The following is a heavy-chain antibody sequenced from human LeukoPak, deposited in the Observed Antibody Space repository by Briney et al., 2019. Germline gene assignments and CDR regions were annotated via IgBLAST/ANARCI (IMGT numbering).Heavy chain of an antibody. D-gene: IGHD4-11*01. J-gene: IGHJ5*02. V-gene: IGHV3-23*01. CDR2: ISGSGGST. Sequence: PGASLRLSCAASGFTFSSYAMSWVRQAPGKGLEWVSAISGSGGSTYYADSVKGRFTISSDNSKNTLYLQMNGLRAEDTAVYYGAKGVTVTTPYWFDPWGQGTLVTVSS. CDR3: AKGVTVTTPYWFDP. CDR1: GFTFSSYA.